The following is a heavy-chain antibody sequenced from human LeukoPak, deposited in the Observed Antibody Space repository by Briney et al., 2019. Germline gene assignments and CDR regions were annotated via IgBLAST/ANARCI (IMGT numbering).Heavy chain of an antibody. Sequence: GGSLRLSCAASGFTFSSYEMNWVRQAPGKGLEWVSYISSSGSTIYYADSVKGRFTISRDNAKNSLYLQMNSLRAEDTAVYYCARSGSYYYDSSGYYDYWGQGTLVTVSS. V-gene: IGHV3-48*03. J-gene: IGHJ4*02. CDR1: GFTFSSYE. D-gene: IGHD3-22*01. CDR2: ISSSGSTI. CDR3: ARSGSYYYDSSGYYDY.